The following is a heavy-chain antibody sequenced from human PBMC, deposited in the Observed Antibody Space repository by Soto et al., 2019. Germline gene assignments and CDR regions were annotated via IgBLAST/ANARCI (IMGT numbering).Heavy chain of an antibody. CDR3: TTPPDYYDSSGYSDAFDI. D-gene: IGHD3-22*01. V-gene: IGHV3-15*01. CDR2: IKSKTDGGTT. J-gene: IGHJ3*02. CDR1: GFTFGNAW. Sequence: PGGSLRLSCAASGFTFGNAWMSWVRQAPGKGLEWVGRIKSKTDGGTTDYAAPVKGRFTISRDDSKNTLYLQMNSLKTEDTAVYYCTTPPDYYDSSGYSDAFDIWGQGTMVTVSS.